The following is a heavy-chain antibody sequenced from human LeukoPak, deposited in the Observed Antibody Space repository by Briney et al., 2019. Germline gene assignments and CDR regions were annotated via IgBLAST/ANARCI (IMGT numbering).Heavy chain of an antibody. D-gene: IGHD5-18*01. CDR3: ARGYSYGWWAFDI. J-gene: IGHJ3*02. V-gene: IGHV4-59*01. CDR2: IYYSGST. CDR1: GGSISSYY. Sequence: SETLSLTCTVSGGSISSYYWSWIRQPPGKGLEWIGYIYYSGSTNYNPSLKSRVTISVDTSKNQFSLKLSSVTAADTAVYYCARGYSYGWWAFDIWGQGTMVTVSS.